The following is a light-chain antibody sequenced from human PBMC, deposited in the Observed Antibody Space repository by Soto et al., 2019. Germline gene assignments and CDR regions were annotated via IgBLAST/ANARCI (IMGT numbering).Light chain of an antibody. Sequence: QSALTQPASVSGSPGQSITISCTGTSSDVGGYDHVSWYQQHPCKAPKLIIYDVTVRPSGISRRFSGSKSDNTVSLAVSGLQPEDKADYYCSSYTNKDNLLFGGGTKLTVL. V-gene: IGLV2-14*03. CDR1: SSDVGGYDH. CDR2: DVT. CDR3: SSYTNKDNLL. J-gene: IGLJ3*02.